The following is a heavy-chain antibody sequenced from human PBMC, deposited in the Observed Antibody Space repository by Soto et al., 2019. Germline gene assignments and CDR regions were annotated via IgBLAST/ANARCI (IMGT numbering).Heavy chain of an antibody. J-gene: IGHJ6*02. CDR2: INPSDGNR. Sequence: ASVKVSCKASGYSFSLYGINWVRQAPGQGLEWMGWINPSDGNRNFAQKFEDRVTMTTATSTNTVFLELRSLKSDDTDIYCCGSTNYNPSLKSRVTISVDTSKNQFSLKLSSVTAADTAVYFCVRGQPHRITIFEVVIRSYDYGMDVWGQGTTVTVSS. CDR3: GSTNYNPSLKSRVTISVDTSKNQFSLKLSSVTAADTAVYFCVRGQPHRITIFEVVIRSYDYGMDV. V-gene: IGHV1-18*01. D-gene: IGHD3-10*02. CDR1: GYSFSLYG.